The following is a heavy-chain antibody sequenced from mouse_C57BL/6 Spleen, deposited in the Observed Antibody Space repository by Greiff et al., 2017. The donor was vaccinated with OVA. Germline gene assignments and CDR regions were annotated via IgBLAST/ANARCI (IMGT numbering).Heavy chain of an antibody. Sequence: QVQLKQSGPGLVQPSQSLYITCTVSGFSLTSYGVHWVRQSPGKGLEWLGVIWSGGSTDYTAAFISRLSISKDNSKSQVFFKMNSLQADDTAIYYCARNSPYYYGSSYAKDYWGQGTSVTVAS. CDR2: IWSGGST. CDR1: GFSLTSYG. J-gene: IGHJ4*01. D-gene: IGHD1-1*01. V-gene: IGHV2-2*01. CDR3: ARNSPYYYGSSYAKDY.